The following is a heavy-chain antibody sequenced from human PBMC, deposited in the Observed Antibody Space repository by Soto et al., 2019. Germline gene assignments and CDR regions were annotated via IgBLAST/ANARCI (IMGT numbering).Heavy chain of an antibody. Sequence: SETLSLTCTVSGGSISSYYWSWIRQPPGKGLEWIGYIYYSGSTNYSPSLKSRVTISLDTSKNQFSLKLSSVTAADTAVYYCATYSRAYYFDYWGQGTLVTVSS. V-gene: IGHV4-59*01. D-gene: IGHD6-13*01. CDR2: IYYSGST. CDR1: GGSISSYY. J-gene: IGHJ4*02. CDR3: ATYSRAYYFDY.